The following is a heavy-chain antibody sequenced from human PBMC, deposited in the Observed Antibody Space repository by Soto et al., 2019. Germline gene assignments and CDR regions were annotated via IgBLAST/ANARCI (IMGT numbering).Heavy chain of an antibody. CDR3: ARDSGFGTPPDY. J-gene: IGHJ4*02. D-gene: IGHD3-16*01. V-gene: IGHV1-18*01. CDR2: ISAYNGNT. CDR1: GYTFNSYG. Sequence: QVQLVQSGAEVKKPGASVKVSCKASGYTFNSYGLNWVRQAPGQGLEWMGWISAYNGNTNYAQKLQGRVTMTTDTSTITAYMELRSLRSYDPAVYYCARDSGFGTPPDYWGQGTLVTVSS.